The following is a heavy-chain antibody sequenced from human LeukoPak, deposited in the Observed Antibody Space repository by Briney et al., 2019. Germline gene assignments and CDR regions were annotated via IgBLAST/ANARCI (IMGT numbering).Heavy chain of an antibody. J-gene: IGHJ4*02. CDR3: ARVGARLRYFDWNYIDY. D-gene: IGHD3-9*01. CDR1: GYTFTGYY. CDR2: INPNSGGT. V-gene: IGHV1-2*02. Sequence: VASVKVSCKASGYTFTGYYMHWVRQAPGQGLEWMGWINPNSGGTNYAQKFQGRVTMTRDTSISTAYMELGRLRSDDTAVYYCARVGARLRYFDWNYIDYWGQGTLVTVSS.